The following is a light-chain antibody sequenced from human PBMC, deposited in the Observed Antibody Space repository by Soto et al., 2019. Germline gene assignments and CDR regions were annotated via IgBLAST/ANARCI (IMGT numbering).Light chain of an antibody. Sequence: DIQMTQSPSSLSASVGDRVTITCRASQSISSYLHWYQQKPGKAPKLLIYGASSLQSGVPSRFSGSGSGTDFTLTISTLQREDFATYYCQQSYSSLYTFGQGTKVDIK. CDR3: QQSYSSLYT. V-gene: IGKV1-39*01. CDR2: GAS. CDR1: QSISSY. J-gene: IGKJ2*01.